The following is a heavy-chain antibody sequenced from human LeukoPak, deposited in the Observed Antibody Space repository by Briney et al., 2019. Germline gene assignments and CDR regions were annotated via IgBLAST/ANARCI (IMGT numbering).Heavy chain of an antibody. J-gene: IGHJ4*02. CDR1: GFTFSSYG. D-gene: IGHD2-2*01. V-gene: IGHV3-30*02. CDR2: IRYAGSHK. CDR3: VRDPHALDY. Sequence: GGSLRLSCAASGFTFSSYGMHWVRQGPGKGLEWVAFIRYAGSHKYYADSVKGRFTISRDNSKNTLYVQMNSLRAEDTAVYYCVRDPHALDYWGQGTLVTVSS.